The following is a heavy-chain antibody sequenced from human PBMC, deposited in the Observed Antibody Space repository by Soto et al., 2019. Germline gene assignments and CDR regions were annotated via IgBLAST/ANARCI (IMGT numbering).Heavy chain of an antibody. J-gene: IGHJ6*02. CDR3: AKDALFDYYYYGMDV. CDR1: GFTFSSYG. V-gene: IGHV3-30*18. CDR2: ISYDGSNK. D-gene: IGHD3-10*01. Sequence: LRLSCAASGFTFSSYGMHWVRQAPGKGLEWVAVISYDGSNKYYADSVKGRFTISRDNSKNTLYLQMNSLRAEDTAVYYCAKDALFDYYYYGMDVWGQGTTVTVSS.